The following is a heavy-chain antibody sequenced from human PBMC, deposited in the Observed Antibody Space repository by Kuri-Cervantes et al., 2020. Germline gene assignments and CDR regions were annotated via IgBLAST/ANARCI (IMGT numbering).Heavy chain of an antibody. Sequence: SVKVSCKASGGTFSSYAISWVRQAPGQGLEWMGGIIPIFGTANYSQKFQGRVTITADESTSTAYMELSSLRSEDTAVYYCATGGVIITCFDYWGQGTLVTVSS. CDR3: ATGGVIITCFDY. J-gene: IGHJ4*02. CDR1: GGTFSSYA. V-gene: IGHV1-69*13. CDR2: IIPIFGTA. D-gene: IGHD3-10*01.